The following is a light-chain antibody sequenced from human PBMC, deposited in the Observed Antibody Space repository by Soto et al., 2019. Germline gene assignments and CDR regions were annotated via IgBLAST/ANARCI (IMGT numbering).Light chain of an antibody. CDR1: Y. CDR3: QQYNSYRT. J-gene: IGKJ1*01. CDR2: GIS. Sequence: YLAWYQQKPGQTPRLLIYGISSRATGVPDSFRGSGSGTEFTLTISSLKPEAFATYYCQQYNSYRTFGQGTKVDIK. V-gene: IGKV3-20*01.